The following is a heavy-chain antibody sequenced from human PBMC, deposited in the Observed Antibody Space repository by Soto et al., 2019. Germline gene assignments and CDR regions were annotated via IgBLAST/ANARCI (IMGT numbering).Heavy chain of an antibody. CDR1: GFTFSSYA. D-gene: IGHD4-17*01. V-gene: IGHV3-30-3*01. CDR3: ARVGFTTVPTFYSSRMAV. Sequence: PGGSLRLSCAASGFTFSSYAMHWVRQAPGKGLEWVAVISYDGSNKYYADSVKGRFTISRDNSKNTLYLQMNSLRAEDTAVYYCARVGFTTVPTFYSSRMAVSGHGPTVTV. J-gene: IGHJ6*02. CDR2: ISYDGSNK.